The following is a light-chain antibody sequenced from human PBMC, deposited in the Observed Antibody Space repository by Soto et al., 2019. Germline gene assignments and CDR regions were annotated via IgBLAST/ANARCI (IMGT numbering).Light chain of an antibody. V-gene: IGLV2-23*01. J-gene: IGLJ1*01. CDR3: CTYAGSKILYV. Sequence: QSALTQPASVSGSPGQSITISCAGTSNDIGTYNLVSWYQQHPGTAPKLLIYETKKRPSGVSSRFSGSKSGNTASLTISGLQTDDEADYFCCTYAGSKILYVLGTGTKVTVL. CDR1: SNDIGTYNL. CDR2: ETK.